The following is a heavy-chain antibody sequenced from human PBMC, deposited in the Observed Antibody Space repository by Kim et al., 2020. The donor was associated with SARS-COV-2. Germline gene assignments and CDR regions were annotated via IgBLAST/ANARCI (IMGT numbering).Heavy chain of an antibody. CDR3: GRKLPRYGMDV. J-gene: IGHJ6*02. CDR2: IGSAGDT. V-gene: IGHV3-13*04. CDR1: GFTFSSYD. Sequence: GGSLRLSCAASGFTFSSYDIHWVRQSTGKGLEWVSGIGSAGDTHYADSVKGRFTVSRENAQNSVYLQMNGLRAGDTAVYYCGRKLPRYGMDVWGQGTTVTVSS.